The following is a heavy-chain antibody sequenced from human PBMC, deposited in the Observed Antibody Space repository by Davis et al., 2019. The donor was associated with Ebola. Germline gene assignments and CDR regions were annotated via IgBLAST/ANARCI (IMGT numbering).Heavy chain of an antibody. V-gene: IGHV1-46*01. CDR1: GYRFTSYY. CDR2: INPIPGGT. CDR3: AREGGRYYDSSGYGFDI. D-gene: IGHD3-22*01. Sequence: ASVKVSCKASGYRFTSYYMHWVRQAPGQGLEWMGIINPIPGGTSYAQNFQVRVNMTRDTSTSTVYMELSSLRSEDTAVYYCAREGGRYYDSSGYGFDIWGQGTMVKVSS. J-gene: IGHJ3*02.